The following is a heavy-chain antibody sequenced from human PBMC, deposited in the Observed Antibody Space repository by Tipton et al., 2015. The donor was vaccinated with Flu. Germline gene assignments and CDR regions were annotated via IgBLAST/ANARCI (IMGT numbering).Heavy chain of an antibody. V-gene: IGHV4-39*07. D-gene: IGHD3-10*01. CDR1: GGSISSSSDY. CDR2: IYYSGST. CDR3: ARVPRGPYYGMDV. Sequence: TLSLTCTVSGGSISSSSDYWGWIRQPPGKGLEWIGSIYYSGSTYYNPSLKSRVTISVDTSKNQFSLKLSSVTAADTAVYYCARVPRGPYYGMDVWGQGTTVPVSS. J-gene: IGHJ6*02.